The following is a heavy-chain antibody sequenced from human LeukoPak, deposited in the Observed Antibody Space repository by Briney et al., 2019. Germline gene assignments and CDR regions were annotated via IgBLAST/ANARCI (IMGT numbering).Heavy chain of an antibody. CDR3: ASVDYDNGGYTY. Sequence: ASVKVSCKASGYTFTSYYMHWVRQAPGQGLEWMGWINPNSGGTNYAQKFQGRVTMTRDTSIRTAYMELSRLRSDDTAVYYCASVDYDNGGYTYWGQGTLVTVSS. V-gene: IGHV1-2*02. CDR1: GYTFTSYY. J-gene: IGHJ4*02. D-gene: IGHD3-22*01. CDR2: INPNSGGT.